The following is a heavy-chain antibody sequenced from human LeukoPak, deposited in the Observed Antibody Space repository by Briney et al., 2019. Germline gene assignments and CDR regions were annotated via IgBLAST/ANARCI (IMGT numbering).Heavy chain of an antibody. V-gene: IGHV3-7*01. Sequence: GGSLRLSCAASGFTFSSYWMSWVRQAPGKGLGWVANIKEDGGEKYYVDSVKGRFTISRDNAKNSLSLQMNSLRAEDTALYYCVGGNSFDYWGQGTLVAVSS. CDR2: IKEDGGEK. CDR1: GFTFSSYW. J-gene: IGHJ4*02. CDR3: VGGNSFDY. D-gene: IGHD3-16*01.